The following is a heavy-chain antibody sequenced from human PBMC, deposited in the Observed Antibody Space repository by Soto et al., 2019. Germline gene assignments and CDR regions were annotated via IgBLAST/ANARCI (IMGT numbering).Heavy chain of an antibody. D-gene: IGHD4-17*01. CDR2: INASGST. CDR3: ARSGIHCGDWFRP. CDR1: DESLSTYY. V-gene: IGHV4-4*07. J-gene: IGHJ5*02. Sequence: SETLSLTCAVSDESLSTYYWSWIRQPAGKGLEWIGRINASGSTNYNPSLKGRVSMSVDTSKKQFSLRMISVTAADTAMYCCARSGIHCGDWFRPWGQGALVTVSS.